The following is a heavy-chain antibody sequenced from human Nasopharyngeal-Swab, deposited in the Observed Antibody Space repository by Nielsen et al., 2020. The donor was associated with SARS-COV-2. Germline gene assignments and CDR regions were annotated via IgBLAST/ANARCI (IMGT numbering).Heavy chain of an antibody. J-gene: IGHJ4*02. CDR1: GFTFDDYA. CDR3: AKDISSGWKPAYYFDY. D-gene: IGHD6-19*01. Sequence: SLKISCAASGFTFDDYAMRWVRQAPGKGLEWVSGISWNSGSIGYADSVKGRFTISRDNAKNSLYLQMNSLRAEDTALYYCAKDISSGWKPAYYFDYWGQGTLVTVSS. V-gene: IGHV3-9*01. CDR2: ISWNSGSI.